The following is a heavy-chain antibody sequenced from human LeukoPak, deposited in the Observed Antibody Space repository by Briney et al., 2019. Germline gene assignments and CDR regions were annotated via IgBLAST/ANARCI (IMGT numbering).Heavy chain of an antibody. D-gene: IGHD4-17*01. CDR3: AREETTVTCFDY. J-gene: IGHJ4*02. Sequence: PVGFLRLSCAASGLTVSTYILKRDSQAPGTLLHWVSSISRSSSYIYYADSVKGRFTISRDNTKNSLYLQINSLRAEDTAVYYCAREETTVTCFDYWGQGTLVTVSS. V-gene: IGHV3-21*01. CDR2: ISRSSSYI. CDR1: GLTVSTYI.